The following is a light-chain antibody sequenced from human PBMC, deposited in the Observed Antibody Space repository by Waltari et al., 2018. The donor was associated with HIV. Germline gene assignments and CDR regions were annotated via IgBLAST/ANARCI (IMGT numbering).Light chain of an antibody. J-gene: IGLJ3*02. CDR1: RSNIAPDA. Sequence: QSVLTQPPSAPGTPGQRIILSCSGTRSNIAPDAVYWYQQFPGTAPKLLIFTSNQRPSGVPDRFSASKSGTSASLAISGLQSDDEADYYCATWDHELDSWVFGGGTKLTVL. CDR2: TSN. CDR3: ATWDHELDSWV. V-gene: IGLV1-44*01.